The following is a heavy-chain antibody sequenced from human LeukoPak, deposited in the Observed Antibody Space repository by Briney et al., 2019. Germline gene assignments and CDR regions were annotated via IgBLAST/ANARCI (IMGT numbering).Heavy chain of an antibody. CDR3: ARDSSSSSWYPYDWFDP. CDR1: GYTFTSYY. CDR2: INPSGGST. D-gene: IGHD6-13*01. V-gene: IGHV1-46*01. J-gene: IGHJ5*02. Sequence: ASVKVSCEASGYTFTSYYMHWVRQAPGQGLEWMGIINPSGGSTSYAQKFQGRVTMTRDTSTSTVYMELSSLRSEDTAVYYCARDSSSSSWYPYDWFDPWGQGTLVTVSS.